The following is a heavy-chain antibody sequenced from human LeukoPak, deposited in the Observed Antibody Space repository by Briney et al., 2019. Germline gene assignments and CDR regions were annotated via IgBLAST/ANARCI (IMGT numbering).Heavy chain of an antibody. J-gene: IGHJ6*02. CDR1: GFTFNGYS. V-gene: IGHV3-21*06. D-gene: IGHD5-24*01. CDR2: ISESSSHT. CDR3: ARDRAVKARIGGMDV. Sequence: GGSLRLSCEASGFTFNGYSMNWVRQAPGKGLEWVSYISESSSHTYNADSVKGRFTISRDNAKNSLYLQMNSLRVEDTGIYYCARDRAVKARIGGMDVWGQGTTVIVSS.